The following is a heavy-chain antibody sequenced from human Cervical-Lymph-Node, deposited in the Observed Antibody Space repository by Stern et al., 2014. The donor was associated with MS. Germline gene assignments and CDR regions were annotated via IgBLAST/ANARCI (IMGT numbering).Heavy chain of an antibody. CDR3: ATQIWFDY. Sequence: VQLVESGGGVVQPGRSLRLSCAVSGFNFSHYAMHWVRQAPGKGLEWVAAVSSEGNNKYHADSVKGRFTISRDNSKNTVYLQMNSLRDVDTAVYYCATQIWFDYWGQGTLVTVSS. CDR1: GFNFSHYA. CDR2: VSSEGNNK. V-gene: IGHV3-30-3*01. J-gene: IGHJ4*02. D-gene: IGHD3-16*01.